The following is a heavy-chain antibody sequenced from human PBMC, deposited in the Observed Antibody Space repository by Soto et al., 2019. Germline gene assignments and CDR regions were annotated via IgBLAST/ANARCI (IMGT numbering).Heavy chain of an antibody. Sequence: PGGSLRLSCAASGFTFCNFGMNWVRQSPGKGLEWVAFISLDGSGKYYVDSVKGRFIISRDNAKNTLSLQMNSLKAEDTAVYYCAKDTSKYSSNWPAYYGLNVWGQGTTVTVSS. V-gene: IGHV3-30*18. D-gene: IGHD6-13*01. J-gene: IGHJ6*02. CDR2: ISLDGSGK. CDR1: GFTFCNFG. CDR3: AKDTSKYSSNWPAYYGLNV.